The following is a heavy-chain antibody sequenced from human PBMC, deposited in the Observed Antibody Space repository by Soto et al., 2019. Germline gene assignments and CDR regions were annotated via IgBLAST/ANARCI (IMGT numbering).Heavy chain of an antibody. V-gene: IGHV1-18*01. Sequence: QVQLVQSGAEVKKPGASVKVSCKASGYTFTSYSISWVRQAPGQGLEWMGWISAYNGNTNYAQKVQGRATTTPDTPTTTAYIEVRSPRSDDTAVYYSASDAPPADYWGQGTLVTVSS. CDR3: ASDAPPADY. CDR1: GYTFTSYS. J-gene: IGHJ4*02. CDR2: ISAYNGNT.